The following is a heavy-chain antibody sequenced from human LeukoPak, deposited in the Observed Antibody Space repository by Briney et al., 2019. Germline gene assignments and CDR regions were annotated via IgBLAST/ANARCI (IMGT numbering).Heavy chain of an antibody. CDR2: INSDGSAT. V-gene: IGHV3-74*01. D-gene: IGHD2-2*01. CDR3: ARDQSPAPAWFDP. Sequence: PGGSLRLSCAASGFTFNTYWMHWVRQAPGKGLVWVSRINSDGSATTYADSVKGRFTISRDNAKNMLYPQMSSLRTEDTAVYYCARDQSPAPAWFDPWGQGTLVTVSS. CDR1: GFTFNTYW. J-gene: IGHJ5*02.